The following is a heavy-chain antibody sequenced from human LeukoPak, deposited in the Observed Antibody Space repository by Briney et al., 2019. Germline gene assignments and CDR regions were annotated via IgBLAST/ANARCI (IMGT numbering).Heavy chain of an antibody. CDR2: ISYDGSNK. V-gene: IGHV3-30*03. CDR3: ASYYGEPYYYYYYMDV. J-gene: IGHJ6*03. Sequence: PGRSLRLSCAASGFTFSSYGMHWVRQAPGKGLEWVAVISYDGSNKYYADSVKGRFTISRDNSKNTLYLQVNSLRAEDTAVYYCASYYGEPYYYYYYMDVWGKGTTVTVSS. CDR1: GFTFSSYG. D-gene: IGHD4-17*01.